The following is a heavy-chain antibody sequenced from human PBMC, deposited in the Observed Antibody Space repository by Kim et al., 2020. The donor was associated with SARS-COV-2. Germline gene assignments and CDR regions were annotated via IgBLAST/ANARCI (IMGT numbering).Heavy chain of an antibody. V-gene: IGHV3-33*01. Sequence: NQYYADSVKGRFTVSRDNSKRTLDLHMNSLTAEDTAVYYWARDIGARRCDYWGLGTLVTVSS. J-gene: IGHJ4*02. D-gene: IGHD3-10*01. CDR2: NQ. CDR3: ARDIGARRCDY.